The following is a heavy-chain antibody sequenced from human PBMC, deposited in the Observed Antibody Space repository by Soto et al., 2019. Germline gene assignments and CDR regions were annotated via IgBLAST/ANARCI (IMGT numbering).Heavy chain of an antibody. CDR3: ARGDSTDCSNGVCSFFYNHDMDV. J-gene: IGHJ6*02. D-gene: IGHD2-8*01. Sequence: ASVEVSCKASGYSFTDYHIHWVRQAPGQGLEWLGRINPKSGGTSTAQKFQGWVTMTTDTSISTASMELTRLTSDDTAIYYCARGDSTDCSNGVCSFFYNHDMDVWGQGTTVTVS. CDR1: GYSFTDYH. CDR2: INPKSGGT. V-gene: IGHV1-2*04.